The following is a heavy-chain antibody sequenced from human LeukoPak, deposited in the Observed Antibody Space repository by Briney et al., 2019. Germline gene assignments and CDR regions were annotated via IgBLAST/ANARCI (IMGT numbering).Heavy chain of an antibody. D-gene: IGHD5-24*01. J-gene: IGHJ4*02. CDR3: ARETPPRGETRDGYR. Sequence: GGSLRLSCVASGFIFKKYWMNWVRQVPGKGLECLANIKEDGSETYYADSVKGRFPISRDNPKNLLFLQINSLRVEDTAVYYCARETPPRGETRDGYRWGQGTVITVSS. CDR2: IKEDGSET. V-gene: IGHV3-7*01. CDR1: GFIFKKYW.